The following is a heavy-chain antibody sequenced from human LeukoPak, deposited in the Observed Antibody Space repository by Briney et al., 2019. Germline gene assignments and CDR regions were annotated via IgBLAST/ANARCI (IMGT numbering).Heavy chain of an antibody. Sequence: GGSLRLSCAASGFTVSSNYMSWVRQAPGKGLEWVSVIYSGGSTYYADSVKSRFTISRDNSKNTLYLQMNSLRAEDTAVYYCASYYYDSSGYSYFDYRGQGTLVTVSS. D-gene: IGHD3-22*01. V-gene: IGHV3-66*01. J-gene: IGHJ4*02. CDR2: IYSGGST. CDR1: GFTVSSNY. CDR3: ASYYYDSSGYSYFDY.